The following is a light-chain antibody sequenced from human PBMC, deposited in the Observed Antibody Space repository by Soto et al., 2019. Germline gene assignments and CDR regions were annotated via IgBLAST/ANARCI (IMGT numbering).Light chain of an antibody. V-gene: IGLV2-14*01. Sequence: QSALTQPASVSGSPGQSITISCTGTSSDVGGYNYVSWYQQHPGKPPKLMIYDVSNRPSAVSNRFSGSTAGNTASPTIAGLEDEDDADYYSTSTTSSSTLVFGGGTKLTVL. CDR2: DVS. J-gene: IGLJ2*01. CDR3: TSTTSSSTLV. CDR1: SSDVGGYNY.